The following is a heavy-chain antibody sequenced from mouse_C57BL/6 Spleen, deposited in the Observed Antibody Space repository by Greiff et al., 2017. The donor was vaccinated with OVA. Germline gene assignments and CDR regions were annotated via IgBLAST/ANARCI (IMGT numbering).Heavy chain of an antibody. D-gene: IGHD1-1*01. CDR1: GYTFTDYN. CDR3: ARSQNYGSSYDFDY. V-gene: IGHV1-18*01. J-gene: IGHJ2*01. CDR2: INPNNGGT. Sequence: EVQLQQSGPELVKPGASVKIPCKASGYTFTDYNMDWVKQSHGKSLEWIGDINPNNGGTIYNQKFKGKATLTVDKSSSTAYMELRSLTSEDTAVYYCARSQNYGSSYDFDYWGQGTTLTVSS.